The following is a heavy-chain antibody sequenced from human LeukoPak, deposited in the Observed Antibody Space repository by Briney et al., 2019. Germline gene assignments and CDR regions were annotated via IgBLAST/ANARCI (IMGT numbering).Heavy chain of an antibody. D-gene: IGHD3-10*01. V-gene: IGHV1-2*02. CDR1: GYTFTGYY. CDR2: VNPRNGGT. Sequence: ASVKVSCKASGYTFTGYYVHWVRQAPGHGLEWMGWVNPRNGGTHSAQKFQGRLSMTGDTSTTTAYMELSGPTSDDTAVYYCATGAQYGLWGVPYFYYMHVWGKGTTVTVSS. J-gene: IGHJ6*03. CDR3: ATGAQYGLWGVPYFYYMHV.